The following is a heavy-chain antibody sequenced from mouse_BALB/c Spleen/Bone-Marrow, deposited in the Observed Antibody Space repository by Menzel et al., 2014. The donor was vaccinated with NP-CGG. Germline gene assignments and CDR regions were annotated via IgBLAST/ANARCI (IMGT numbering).Heavy chain of an antibody. Sequence: QVQLQQSGAELVKPGASVKLSCKASGYTFTSFYMYWVKQRSGQGLEWIGDINPSNGGTNFNEKFRKKATLTVDTSSSTAYMEFSSLTSEDSAVYYCTRRSLLSDYYALDYWGQGTSVTVSS. V-gene: IGHV1S81*02. CDR3: TRRSLLSDYYALDY. D-gene: IGHD6-1*01. CDR2: INPSNGGT. J-gene: IGHJ4*01. CDR1: GYTFTSFY.